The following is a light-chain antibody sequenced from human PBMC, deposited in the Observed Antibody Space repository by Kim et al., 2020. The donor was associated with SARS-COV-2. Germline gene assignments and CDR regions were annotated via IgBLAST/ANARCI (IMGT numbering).Light chain of an antibody. Sequence: DIQMTQSPSSLSASVGDRVTITCQASQDISNYLNWYQQKPGKAPKLLIYDASNLETGVPSRFNGSGSGTDFTFTISSLQPEDIATYYCQQYDNLLLTFGQGTRLEIK. CDR1: QDISNY. CDR3: QQYDNLLLT. V-gene: IGKV1-33*01. J-gene: IGKJ5*01. CDR2: DAS.